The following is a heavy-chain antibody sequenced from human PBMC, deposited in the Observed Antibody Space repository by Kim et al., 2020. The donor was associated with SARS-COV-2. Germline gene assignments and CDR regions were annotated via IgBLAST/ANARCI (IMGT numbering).Heavy chain of an antibody. CDR1: GFTFTSSA. D-gene: IGHD3-10*01. CDR3: AASGSQGGYFDY. Sequence: SVKVSCKASGFTFTSSAVQWVRQARGQRLEWIGWIVVGSGNTNYAQKFQERVTITRDMSTSTAYMELSSLRSEDTAVYYCAASGSQGGYFDYWGQGTLVTVSS. J-gene: IGHJ4*02. CDR2: IVVGSGNT. V-gene: IGHV1-58*01.